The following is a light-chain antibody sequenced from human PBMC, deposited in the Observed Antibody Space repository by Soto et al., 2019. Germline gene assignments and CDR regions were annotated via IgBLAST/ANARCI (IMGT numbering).Light chain of an antibody. CDR2: GAS. J-gene: IGKJ5*01. V-gene: IGKV3-20*01. CDR3: QQFDDSVT. CDR1: RSVSNNY. Sequence: IVLTQSPGTLSLSPGERATLCCSASRSVSNNYLAWYQQNPGQAPRLLIYGASSRATGIPDRFSGSGSGTDFTLTISRLEPEDSAVYYCQQFDDSVTFGQGTRLEI.